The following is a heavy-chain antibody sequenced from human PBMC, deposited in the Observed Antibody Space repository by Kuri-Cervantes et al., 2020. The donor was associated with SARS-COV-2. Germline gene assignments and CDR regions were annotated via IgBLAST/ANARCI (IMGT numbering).Heavy chain of an antibody. CDR1: GGSFSGYY. D-gene: IGHD6-6*01. CDR3: ARVIAARPHYYYYYGMDA. V-gene: IGHV4-34*01. Sequence: SETLSLTCAVYGGSFSGYYWSWIRQPPGKGLEWIGEINHSGSTNYNPSLKSRVTISVDTSKNQFSLKLSSVTAADTAVYYCARVIAARPHYYYYYGMDAWGQGTTVTVSS. CDR2: INHSGST. J-gene: IGHJ6*02.